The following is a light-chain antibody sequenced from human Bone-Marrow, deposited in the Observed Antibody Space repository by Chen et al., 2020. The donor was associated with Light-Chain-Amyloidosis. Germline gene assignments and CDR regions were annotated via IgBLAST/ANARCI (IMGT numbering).Light chain of an antibody. CDR3: QSADSSGTYEVI. CDR2: RDT. V-gene: IGLV3-25*03. CDR1: DLPTKY. Sequence: SYELTQPHSVSVSPGQTATITCSGDDLPTKYAYWYQQKQGQAPVLVIHRDTERPSGISARFSGSSSGTTATLTISGVQAEDEADYHCQSADSSGTYEVIFGGGTKLTVL. J-gene: IGLJ2*01.